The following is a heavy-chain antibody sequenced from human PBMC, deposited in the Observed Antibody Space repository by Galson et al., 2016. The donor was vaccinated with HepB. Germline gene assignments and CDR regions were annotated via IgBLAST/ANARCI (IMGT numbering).Heavy chain of an antibody. CDR2: ISAYNRKT. V-gene: IGHV1-18*04. CDR3: ARDKHGSSWSPVFNY. J-gene: IGHJ4*02. Sequence: SVKVSCKASGYTFTGYYIAWVRQAPGQGLEWVGWISAYNRKTSYAQRFQGRVTMTTDTSTTTAYMELRTLRSDDTAIYYCARDKHGSSWSPVFNYWGQGTLVTVSS. D-gene: IGHD6-13*01. CDR1: GYTFTGYY.